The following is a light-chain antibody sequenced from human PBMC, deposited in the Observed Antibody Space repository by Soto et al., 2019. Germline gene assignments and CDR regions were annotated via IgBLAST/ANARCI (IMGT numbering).Light chain of an antibody. CDR3: QQRSNWPT. CDR2: DAS. Sequence: EIVFPPCRAPLALPPGGRATFSCRASQSVSSYLAWYQQKPGQAPRLLIYDASNRATGIPARFSGSGSGTDFTLTISSLEPEYFAVYYCQQRSNWPTLGQGTRLEIK. V-gene: IGKV3-11*01. J-gene: IGKJ5*01. CDR1: QSVSSY.